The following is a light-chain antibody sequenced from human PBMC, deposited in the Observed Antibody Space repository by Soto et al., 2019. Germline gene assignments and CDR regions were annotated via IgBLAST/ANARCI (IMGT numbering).Light chain of an antibody. CDR2: GAS. V-gene: IGKV3-20*01. Sequence: EIVLTQSPGTLSLSPGERATLSCRASQNVSSRDLAWYQQKPGQAPRLLMYGASSRATGIPDRFSGSGSGTDFTLTISRLEPEDFAVYYCQQYGSSPTFGQGTKLEIK. CDR1: QNVSSRD. CDR3: QQYGSSPT. J-gene: IGKJ2*01.